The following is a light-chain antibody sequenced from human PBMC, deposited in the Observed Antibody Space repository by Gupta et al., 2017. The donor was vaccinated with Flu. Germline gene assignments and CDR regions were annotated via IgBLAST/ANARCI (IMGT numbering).Light chain of an antibody. J-gene: IGLJ3*02. V-gene: IGLV1-40*01. CDR2: LNT. CDR3: QSYDSSLSGSRV. Sequence: SALTQPPSVSGAPGQSGTIPCTGSTSNIGANYDVNWYQQLPGTAPRLLIYLNTNRPSGVPDRFSGSKSGTSASLAITGLQPEDEAHYYCQSYDSSLSGSRVFGGGTKLTVL. CDR1: TSNIGANYD.